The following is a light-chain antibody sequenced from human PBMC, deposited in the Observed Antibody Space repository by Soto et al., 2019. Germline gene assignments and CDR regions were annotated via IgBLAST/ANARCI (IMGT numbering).Light chain of an antibody. J-gene: IGKJ5*01. CDR2: DAS. Sequence: EVVMTQSPATLSVSPGERATLSCRASQSIRTSLAWYQQKPGQAPRLVIFDASNRANGVPARFGGSGSGTDFTLTINSLEPEDFAVYYCQQRNVWPPITFGQGTRLEI. V-gene: IGKV3-11*01. CDR1: QSIRTS. CDR3: QQRNVWPPIT.